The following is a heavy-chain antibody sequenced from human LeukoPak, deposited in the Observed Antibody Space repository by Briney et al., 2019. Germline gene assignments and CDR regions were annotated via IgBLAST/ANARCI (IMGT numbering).Heavy chain of an antibody. CDR2: ISSSSSTI. CDR3: ARDISTDYGYYFDY. Sequence: GGSLRLSCAASGFSFSSYSMNWVRQAPGKGLEWVSYISSSSSTIYYADSVKGRFTISRDNSKNTLYLQMNTLRAEDTAVYYCARDISTDYGYYFDYWGQGTLVTVSS. D-gene: IGHD4-17*01. CDR1: GFSFSSYS. V-gene: IGHV3-48*01. J-gene: IGHJ4*02.